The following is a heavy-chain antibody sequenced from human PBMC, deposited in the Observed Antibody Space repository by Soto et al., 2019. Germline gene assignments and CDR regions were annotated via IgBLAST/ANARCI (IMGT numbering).Heavy chain of an antibody. CDR2: ISRSGDST. D-gene: IGHD6-19*01. Sequence: EVQLLESGGGLVQPGGSLRLSCAASGFTFSSYAMTWVRQAPGKGLEWVSTISRSGDSTYYRDSVKGRFTISRDNSMNTVYLQMNSLRAEDTAGYYCAKTDKFNPPSSGWANRFDYWRQGTLVTVSS. CDR1: GFTFSSYA. V-gene: IGHV3-23*01. CDR3: AKTDKFNPPSSGWANRFDY. J-gene: IGHJ4*02.